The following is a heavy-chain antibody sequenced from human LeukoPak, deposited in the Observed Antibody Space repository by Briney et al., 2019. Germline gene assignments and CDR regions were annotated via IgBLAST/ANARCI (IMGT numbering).Heavy chain of an antibody. V-gene: IGHV4-34*01. Sequence: SETLSLTCAVYGGSFSGYYWSWLRQPPGKGLEWMGEINHSGSTNYNPSLKSRVTISVDTSKNQFSLKLSSVTAADTAVYYCARVNRAYYYYYYGMDVWGKGTTVTVSS. CDR1: GGSFSGYY. CDR2: INHSGST. D-gene: IGHD1-14*01. CDR3: ARVNRAYYYYYYGMDV. J-gene: IGHJ6*04.